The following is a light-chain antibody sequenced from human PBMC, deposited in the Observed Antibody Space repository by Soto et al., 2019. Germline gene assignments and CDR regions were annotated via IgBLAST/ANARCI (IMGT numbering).Light chain of an antibody. CDR3: QQYHKWPPFT. Sequence: EIVMTQSPATLSMSPGERVSISCRASQTVSNNLAWYQQKPGQAPRLLIYGASTRAIGVSARFSGSGSGTEFTLTITSLQSEDFAVYYCQQYHKWPPFTFGGGTVVEIK. CDR2: GAS. V-gene: IGKV3-15*01. CDR1: QTVSNN. J-gene: IGKJ4*01.